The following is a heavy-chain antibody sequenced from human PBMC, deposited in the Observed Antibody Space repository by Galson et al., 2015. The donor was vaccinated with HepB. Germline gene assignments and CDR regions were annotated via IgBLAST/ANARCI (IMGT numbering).Heavy chain of an antibody. D-gene: IGHD3-22*01. V-gene: IGHV1-58*01. J-gene: IGHJ6*02. CDR1: GFTFTSSA. Sequence: SVKVSCKASGFTFTSSAVQWVRQARGQRLEWIGWIVVGSGNTNYAQKFQERVTITRDMSTSTAYMELSSLRSEDTAVYYCAAAPYYYDSSGYPYYYYGMDVWGQGTTVTVSS. CDR3: AAAPYYYDSSGYPYYYYGMDV. CDR2: IVVGSGNT.